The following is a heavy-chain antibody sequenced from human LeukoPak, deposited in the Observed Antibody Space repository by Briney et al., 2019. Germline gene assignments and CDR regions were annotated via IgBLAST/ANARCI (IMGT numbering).Heavy chain of an antibody. J-gene: IGHJ6*02. CDR3: ARRATYYGMDV. V-gene: IGHV4-59*08. Sequence: PSETLSLTCAVSGGSTRSDYWSWIRQPPGKGLEWIGHLYYSGTTNYNPSLKSRVTISADTSKNQFSLKLSSVTAADTAVYYCARRATYYGMDVWGQGTTVTVSS. CDR2: LYYSGTT. CDR1: GGSTRSDY.